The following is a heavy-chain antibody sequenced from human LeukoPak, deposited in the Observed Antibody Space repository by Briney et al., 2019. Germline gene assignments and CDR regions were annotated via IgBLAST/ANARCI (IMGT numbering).Heavy chain of an antibody. V-gene: IGHV1-69*13. CDR3: AREAVAGTGFDY. Sequence: GASVKVSCKASGGTFSSYAISWVRQAPGQGLEWMGGIIPIFGTANYAQKFQGRVTITADESTSTAYMEPSSLRSEDTAVYYCAREAVAGTGFDYWGQGTLVTVSS. CDR2: IIPIFGTA. D-gene: IGHD6-19*01. CDR1: GGTFSSYA. J-gene: IGHJ4*02.